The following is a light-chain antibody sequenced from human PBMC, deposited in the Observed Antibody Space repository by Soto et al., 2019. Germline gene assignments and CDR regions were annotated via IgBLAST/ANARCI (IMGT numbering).Light chain of an antibody. CDR2: GAS. Sequence: ELAMTQSPATLSLSPGERATLSCRASQTFSNSFLSWFQQIPGQAPRLLIYGASTRAAGIPDRFSGSGSGTDFTLTISRLEPEDFAVYYCQQSGTSPVTFGGGTKVDI. CDR3: QQSGTSPVT. J-gene: IGKJ4*01. V-gene: IGKV3-20*01. CDR1: QTFSNSF.